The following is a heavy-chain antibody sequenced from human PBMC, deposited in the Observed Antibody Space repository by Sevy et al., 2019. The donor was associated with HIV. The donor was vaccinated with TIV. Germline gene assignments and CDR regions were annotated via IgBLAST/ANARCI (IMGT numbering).Heavy chain of an antibody. CDR3: ARTPIGNYVDYFDY. Sequence: GGSLRLSCAASGFIVTSNYMSWVRQAPGKGLEWVSVIHGGGTTQYADSVKGRFTISRYNSKNTLYLQMNTLRAEETAVYYCARTPIGNYVDYFDYWGQGTLVTVSS. CDR2: IHGGGTT. CDR1: GFIVTSNY. J-gene: IGHJ4*02. V-gene: IGHV3-53*01. D-gene: IGHD1-7*01.